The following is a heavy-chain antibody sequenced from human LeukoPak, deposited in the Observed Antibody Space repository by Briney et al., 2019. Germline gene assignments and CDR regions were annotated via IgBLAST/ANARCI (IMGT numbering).Heavy chain of an antibody. D-gene: IGHD6-13*01. Sequence: SETLSLTCTVSGGSISSGGYYWSWIRQHPGKGLEWIVYIYYSGSTYYNPSLKSRVTISVDTSRNQFSLKLSSVTAADTAVYYCAREGATGYSSSWGFDYWGQGTLVTVSS. CDR2: IYYSGST. V-gene: IGHV4-31*03. J-gene: IGHJ4*02. CDR3: AREGATGYSSSWGFDY. CDR1: GGSISSGGYY.